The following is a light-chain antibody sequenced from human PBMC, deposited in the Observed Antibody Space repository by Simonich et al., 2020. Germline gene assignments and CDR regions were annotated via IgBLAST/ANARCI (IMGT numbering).Light chain of an antibody. CDR3: YSAADNNLRV. Sequence: SYELTQPSSVSVSPGQTARITCSGDVLAKKYARWFQQKPGQAPVLVIYKDSVRPSGIPGRFSGSSSGTTVTLTISGAQVEDEADYYCYSAADNNLRVFGTGTKVTVL. V-gene: IGLV3-27*01. CDR2: KDS. J-gene: IGLJ1*01. CDR1: VLAKKY.